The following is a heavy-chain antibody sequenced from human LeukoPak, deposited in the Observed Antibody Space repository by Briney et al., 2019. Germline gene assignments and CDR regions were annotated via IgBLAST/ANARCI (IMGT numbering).Heavy chain of an antibody. V-gene: IGHV3-49*03. D-gene: IGHD3-22*01. CDR3: TRGYYFDSSGYLYDAFDI. CDR1: GFTFGDYA. CDR2: IRSKTYGGTA. J-gene: IGHJ3*02. Sequence: GGSLRLSCTTSGFTFGDYAMNWSRRAPGKGLEWVGFIRSKTYGGTAEYAASVKGRFTISRDDSKSIAYLQMNSLKTEDTAVYYCTRGYYFDSSGYLYDAFDIWGQGTMVTVSS.